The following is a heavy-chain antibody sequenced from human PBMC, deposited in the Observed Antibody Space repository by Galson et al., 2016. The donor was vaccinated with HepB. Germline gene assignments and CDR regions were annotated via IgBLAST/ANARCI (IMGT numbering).Heavy chain of an antibody. Sequence: SLRLSCAASGFTVGNNYMSWVRQAPGKGLEWVSVIYSGGSTSYAASVKGRFTISRDGSKNTVYLQMTALGTEDTAVHFCVRVPGPLTFLRGVWGQGALVIVSS. CDR1: GFTVGNNY. J-gene: IGHJ4*02. D-gene: IGHD3-10*01. CDR2: IYSGGST. CDR3: VRVPGPLTFLRGV. V-gene: IGHV3-66*02.